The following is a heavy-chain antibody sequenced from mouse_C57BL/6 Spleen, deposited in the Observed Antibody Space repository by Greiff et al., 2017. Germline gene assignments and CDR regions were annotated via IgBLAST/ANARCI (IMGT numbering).Heavy chain of an antibody. CDR1: GYTFTSYW. Sequence: QVQLKQPGAELVKPGASVKMSCKASGYTFTSYWFTWVKQRPGQGLEWIGDIYPGSGSTNYNEKFKSKATLTVDTSSSTAYMQLSSLTSEDSADYYGARYPHRRNHGGFDYWGQGTTLTVSS. CDR2: IYPGSGST. V-gene: IGHV1-55*01. J-gene: IGHJ2*01. CDR3: ARYPHRRNHGGFDY.